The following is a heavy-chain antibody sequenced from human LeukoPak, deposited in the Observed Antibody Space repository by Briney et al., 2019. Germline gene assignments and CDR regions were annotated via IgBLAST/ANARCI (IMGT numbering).Heavy chain of an antibody. D-gene: IGHD3-10*01. J-gene: IGHJ4*02. CDR1: GFTFSDYY. V-gene: IGHV3-11*06. Sequence: GGSLRLSCAASGFTFSDYYMSWIRQAPGKGLEWVSYISSSSYTNYADSVKGRFTISRDNAKNSLYLQMNSLRAEDTAVYYCALTMVRGVIISDPYFDYWGQGTLVTVSS. CDR2: ISSSSYT. CDR3: ALTMVRGVIISDPYFDY.